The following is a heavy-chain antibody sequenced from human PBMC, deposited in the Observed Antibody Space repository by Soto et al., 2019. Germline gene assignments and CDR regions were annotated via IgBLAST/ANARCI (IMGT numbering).Heavy chain of an antibody. CDR1: GDSVSSNGAC. CDR2: IYYRSKWFH. D-gene: IGHD2-15*01. Sequence: SQTLSLTCVISGDSVSSNGACWNWIRQSPSRGLQWLGRIYYRSKWFHDYAASVESRMAINPDTPRNQFSLQLNYVTPEDTAVYYCARVHCSAGTCLDGLDFWGQGTTGTVSS. V-gene: IGHV6-1*01. J-gene: IGHJ6*02. CDR3: ARVHCSAGTCLDGLDF.